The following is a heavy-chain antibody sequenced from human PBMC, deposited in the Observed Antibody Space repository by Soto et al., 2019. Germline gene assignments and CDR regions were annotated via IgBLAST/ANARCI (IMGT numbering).Heavy chain of an antibody. CDR1: GYTFTRYG. D-gene: IGHD2-8*01. V-gene: IGHV1-18*01. CDR3: AKNGQPPYYYYGLDV. Sequence: GASVKVSCKASGYTFTRYGISWVRQAPGQGLEWMGWISGYNGDTNYAQKFQDRVSMTIGTSTGIAYMELRSLTSDDTAIYYCAKNGQPPYYYYGLDVWG. J-gene: IGHJ6*02. CDR2: ISGYNGDT.